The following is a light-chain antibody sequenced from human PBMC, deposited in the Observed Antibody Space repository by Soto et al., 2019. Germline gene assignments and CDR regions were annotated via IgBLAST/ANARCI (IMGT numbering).Light chain of an antibody. V-gene: IGKV3D-20*01. CDR3: QQYGDSPWT. J-gene: IGKJ1*01. Sequence: RRSQATLSVSPGERATLSCRASQSVTTNMAWYQQKPGLAPRLLIYDASSRATGIPDRFSGSGSGTDFTLTISRLEPEDSAVYYCQQYGDSPWTLGQGTKVDIK. CDR1: QSVTTN. CDR2: DAS.